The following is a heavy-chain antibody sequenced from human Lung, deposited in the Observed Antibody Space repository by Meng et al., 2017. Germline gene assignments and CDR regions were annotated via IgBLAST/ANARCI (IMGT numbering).Heavy chain of an antibody. V-gene: IGHV4-30-4*01. CDR1: GGSISSSNYY. J-gene: IGHJ2*01. CDR2: IYNSGST. CDR3: ARGQKGYFDL. Sequence: QGPLQGSGPGRVKPSQTLSLTCTVSGGSISSSNYYWSWIRQPPGKGLEWSGHIYNSGSTYYNPSLKSRITISVDTSKNQFSLKLSSVTAADTAVYYCARGQKGYFDLWGRGTLVTVSS.